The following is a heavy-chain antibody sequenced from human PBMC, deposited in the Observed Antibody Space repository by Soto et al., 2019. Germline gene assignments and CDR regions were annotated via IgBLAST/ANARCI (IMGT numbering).Heavy chain of an antibody. CDR3: ARDHGRITGTDYGMDV. V-gene: IGHV4-30-2*01. Sequence: SETLSLTCAVSGGSISSGGYSWSWIRQPPGKGLEWIGYIYHSGSTYYNPSLKSRVTISVDRSKNQFSLKLSSVTAADTAVYYCARDHGRITGTDYGMDVWGQGTTVTVSS. J-gene: IGHJ6*02. CDR1: GGSISSGGYS. CDR2: IYHSGST. D-gene: IGHD1-7*01.